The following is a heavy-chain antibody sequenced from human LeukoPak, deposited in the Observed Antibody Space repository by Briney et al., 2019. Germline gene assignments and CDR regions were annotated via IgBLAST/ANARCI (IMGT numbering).Heavy chain of an antibody. CDR2: ISGSGGST. D-gene: IGHD2-15*01. CDR1: GFTFSSYA. CDR3: AKDRCSGGSCYTYFDY. V-gene: IGHV3-23*01. Sequence: GGSLRLSCAASGFTFSSYAMSWVRQAPGKGLEWVSAISGSGGSTYYADSVKGRFTISRDKSKNTLYLQMNSLRAEDTAVYYCAKDRCSGGSCYTYFDYWGQGTLVSVSS. J-gene: IGHJ4*02.